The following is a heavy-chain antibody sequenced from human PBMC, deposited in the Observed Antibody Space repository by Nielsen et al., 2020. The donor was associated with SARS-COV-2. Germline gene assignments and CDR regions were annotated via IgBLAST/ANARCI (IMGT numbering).Heavy chain of an antibody. CDR2: INTNTGNP. V-gene: IGHV7-4-1*02. CDR3: ASGVVVVPALDYYYYGMDV. Sequence: ASVKVSCKASGYTFTSYAMNWVRQATGQGLEWMGWINTNTGNPTYAQGFTGRFVFSLDTSVSTAYLQISSLKAEDTAVYYCASGVVVVPALDYYYYGMDVWGQGTTVTVSS. CDR1: GYTFTSYA. J-gene: IGHJ6*02. D-gene: IGHD2-2*01.